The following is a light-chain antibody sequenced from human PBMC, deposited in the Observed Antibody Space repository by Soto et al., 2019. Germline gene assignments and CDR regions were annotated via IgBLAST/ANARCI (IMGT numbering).Light chain of an antibody. J-gene: IGLJ2*01. CDR1: SSDVGGYNY. CDR2: EVY. Sequence: QSALTQPPSASGSPGQSVTISCTGTSSDVGGYNYVSWYQHHPDKAPKLIIYEVYKRPSGVPDRFSGSKSGNTASLTVSGLQAEDEAEYYCSSYAASDSVVVFGGGTKVTVL. V-gene: IGLV2-8*01. CDR3: SSYAASDSVVV.